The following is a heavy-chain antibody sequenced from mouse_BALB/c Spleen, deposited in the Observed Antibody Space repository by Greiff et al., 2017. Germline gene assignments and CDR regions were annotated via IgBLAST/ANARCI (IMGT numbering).Heavy chain of an antibody. Sequence: EVQRVESGGGLVQPGGSLRLSCATSGFTFTDYYMSWVRQPPGKALEWLGFIRNKANGYTTEYSASVKGRFTISRDNSQSILYLQMNTLRAEDSATYYCARDLNWDYAMDYWGQGTSVTVSS. CDR3: ARDLNWDYAMDY. V-gene: IGHV7-3*02. D-gene: IGHD4-1*01. CDR2: IRNKANGYTT. CDR1: GFTFTDYY. J-gene: IGHJ4*01.